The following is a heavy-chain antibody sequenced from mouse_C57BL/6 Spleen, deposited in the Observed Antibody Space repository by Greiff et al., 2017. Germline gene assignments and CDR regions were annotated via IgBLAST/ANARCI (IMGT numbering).Heavy chain of an antibody. Sequence: VQLQQPGTELVKPGASVKLSCKASGYTFTSYWMHWVKQRPGQGLEWIGNINPSNGGTNYNEKFKSKATLTVDKSSSTAYMQLSSLTSEDSAVYYCARGGYGNCAWFAYWGQGTLVTVSA. CDR2: INPSNGGT. J-gene: IGHJ3*01. D-gene: IGHD2-1*01. CDR1: GYTFTSYW. CDR3: ARGGYGNCAWFAY. V-gene: IGHV1-53*01.